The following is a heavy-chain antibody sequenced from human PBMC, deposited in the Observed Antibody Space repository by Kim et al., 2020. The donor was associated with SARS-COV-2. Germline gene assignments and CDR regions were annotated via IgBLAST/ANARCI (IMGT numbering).Heavy chain of an antibody. D-gene: IGHD2-15*01. CDR2: IKQDGSET. CDR3: ARGSGYCSGGFCYSYYFDQ. Sequence: GGSLRLSCAASGFPFSNYWMSWVRQAPGKGLQWVANIKQDGSETDYVDSVKGRVTISRDNVKNSVYLQMKRLRAEDTAVYYCARGSGYCSGGFCYSYYFDQGGQGSLVTVSS. J-gene: IGHJ4*02. CDR1: GFPFSNYW. V-gene: IGHV3-7*01.